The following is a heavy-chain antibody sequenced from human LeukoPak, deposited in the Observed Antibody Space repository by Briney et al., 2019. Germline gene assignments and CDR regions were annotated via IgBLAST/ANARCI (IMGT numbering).Heavy chain of an antibody. J-gene: IGHJ4*02. V-gene: IGHV1-8*03. CDR3: ARGASRSFDY. Sequence: ASVKVSCKASGYTFNTYDINWVRQATGQGLEWMGWMNPNSGNTGYAQKLQGRVTFTRDTSIRTAYMELSSLRSEDTAVYYCARGASRSFDYWGQGTLVTVSS. D-gene: IGHD5-12*01. CDR2: MNPNSGNT. CDR1: GYTFNTYD.